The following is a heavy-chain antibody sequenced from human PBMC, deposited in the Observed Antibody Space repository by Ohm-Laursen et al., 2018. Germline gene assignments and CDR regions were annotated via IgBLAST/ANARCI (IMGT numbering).Heavy chain of an antibody. CDR1: GFTFDDYA. V-gene: IGHV3-9*01. D-gene: IGHD2-2*02. CDR2: ISWNSGSI. Sequence: SLRLSCTASGFTFDDYAMHWVRQAPGKGLEWVPGISWNSGSIGYADSVKGRFTISRDNAKNTLYLQMSSLRAEDTAVYYCAKRYQMLYILDAFDIWGQGTMVTVSS. J-gene: IGHJ3*02. CDR3: AKRYQMLYILDAFDI.